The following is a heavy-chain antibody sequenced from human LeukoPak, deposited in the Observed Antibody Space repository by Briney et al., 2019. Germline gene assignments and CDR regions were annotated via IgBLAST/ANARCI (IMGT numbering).Heavy chain of an antibody. CDR3: AKGTQRGNSGWGYFFDQ. CDR2: ITWDGVTT. J-gene: IGHJ4*02. V-gene: IGHV3-43*01. CDR1: GFTFDDYG. Sequence: GGSLRLSCAASGFTFDDYGMHWVRQAPGKGLEWVSLITWDGVTTYYADSVQGRFTISRDNSKNSLYLQMNTLRPEDTALYYCAKGTQRGNSGWGYFFDQWGQGTLVTVSS. D-gene: IGHD6-19*01.